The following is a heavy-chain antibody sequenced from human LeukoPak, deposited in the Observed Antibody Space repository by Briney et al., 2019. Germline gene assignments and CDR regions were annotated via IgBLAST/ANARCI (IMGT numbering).Heavy chain of an antibody. V-gene: IGHV3-30*04. CDR3: ARRHAGQWLDYFDY. CDR1: GFTFSSYA. Sequence: PGGSLRLSCAASGFTFSSYAMHWVRQAPGKGLEWVAVISYDGSNKYYADSVKGRFTISRDNSKNTLYLQMNSLRAEDTAVYYCARRHAGQWLDYFDYWGQGTLVTVSS. CDR2: ISYDGSNK. J-gene: IGHJ4*02. D-gene: IGHD6-19*01.